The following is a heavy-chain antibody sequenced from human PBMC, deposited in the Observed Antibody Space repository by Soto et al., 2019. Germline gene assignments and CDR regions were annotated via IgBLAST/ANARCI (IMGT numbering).Heavy chain of an antibody. CDR3: ARGLWSGYLAGFDS. CDR1: GFTFSSYE. Sequence: GGSLRLSCAASGFTFSSYEMNWVRQAPAKGLEWLSHISGSGATIFYADSVKGRFTISRDNATNSVYLQMNSLRAEDTAVYYCARGLWSGYLAGFDSWGQGTLVTVSS. CDR2: ISGSGATI. D-gene: IGHD3-3*01. J-gene: IGHJ5*01. V-gene: IGHV3-48*03.